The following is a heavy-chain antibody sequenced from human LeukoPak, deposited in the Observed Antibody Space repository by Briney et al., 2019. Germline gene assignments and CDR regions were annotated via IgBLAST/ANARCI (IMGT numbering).Heavy chain of an antibody. V-gene: IGHV1-69*01. CDR1: GGTSSSYA. CDR2: IIPIFGTA. D-gene: IGHD3-16*01. CDR3: ARDRGLGSPYYYYYGMDV. Sequence: SVKVSCKASGGTSSSYAISWVRQAPGQGLEWMGGIIPIFGTANYAQKFQGRVTITADESTSTAYMELSSLRSEDTAVYYCARDRGLGSPYYYYYGMDVWGQGTTVTVSS. J-gene: IGHJ6*02.